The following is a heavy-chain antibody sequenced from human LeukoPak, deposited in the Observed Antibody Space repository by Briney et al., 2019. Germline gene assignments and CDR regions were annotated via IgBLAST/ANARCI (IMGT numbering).Heavy chain of an antibody. J-gene: IGHJ4*02. V-gene: IGHV3-30*18. CDR3: AKDRRALYSIAAAGTFDY. CDR2: ISYDGSNK. D-gene: IGHD6-13*01. Sequence: GGSLRLSCAASGFTFSSYGMHWVRQAPGKGLEWLAVISYDGSNKYYAASVKGRFTISRDNSKNTLYLQMNSLRAADTAVYYCAKDRRALYSIAAAGTFDYWGQGTLVTVSS. CDR1: GFTFSSYG.